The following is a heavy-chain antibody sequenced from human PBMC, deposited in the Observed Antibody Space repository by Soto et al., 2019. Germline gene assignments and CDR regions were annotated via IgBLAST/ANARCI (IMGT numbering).Heavy chain of an antibody. V-gene: IGHV1-3*05. D-gene: IGHD5-12*01. CDR3: ARVSGYYLPEY. Sequence: QVQLVQSGAEEKKPGASVKVSCKASGYTFTNYAMHWVRQAPGQRLEWMGWINAGNGNTKYSQKFQGRVTITRDTSASTAYMELSSLRSEDTAVYYCARVSGYYLPEYWGQRTLVTVSS. J-gene: IGHJ4*02. CDR1: GYTFTNYA. CDR2: INAGNGNT.